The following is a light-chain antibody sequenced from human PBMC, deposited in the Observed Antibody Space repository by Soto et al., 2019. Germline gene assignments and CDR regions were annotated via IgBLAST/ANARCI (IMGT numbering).Light chain of an antibody. CDR3: QQYNNWPQT. CDR2: GAS. V-gene: IGKV3-15*01. J-gene: IGKJ1*01. CDR1: QSVSNN. Sequence: EIVLTQSPGTMSLSPGERANLSCRASQSVSNNYLAWYQQKPGQAPRLLIYGASTRATGIPARFSGSGSGTEFTLTISSLQSEDFAVYYCQQYNNWPQTFGQGTKVDIK.